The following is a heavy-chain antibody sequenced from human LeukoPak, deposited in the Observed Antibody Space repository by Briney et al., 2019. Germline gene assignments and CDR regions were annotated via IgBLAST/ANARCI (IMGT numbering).Heavy chain of an antibody. Sequence: ASVKVSCKASGGTFSSYAISWVRQAPGQGLEWMGGIIPIFGTANYAQKFQGRVTMTTDTSTSTAYMELRSLRSDDTAVYYCARSGEVVSGPFDYWGQGTLVTVSS. CDR1: GGTFSSYA. J-gene: IGHJ4*02. CDR2: IIPIFGTA. D-gene: IGHD2-15*01. CDR3: ARSGEVVSGPFDY. V-gene: IGHV1-69*05.